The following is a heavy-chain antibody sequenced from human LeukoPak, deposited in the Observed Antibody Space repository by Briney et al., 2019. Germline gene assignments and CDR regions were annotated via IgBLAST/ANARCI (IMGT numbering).Heavy chain of an antibody. CDR2: INQDGSEK. J-gene: IGHJ4*02. Sequence: GESLRLSCAASGFIFTTYWMTWVRQAPGKGLEWVANINQDGSEKYFVDSVKGRFTISRDNAKNSLYLQMNSLRVEDTAVYYCARVAKYYYGSETYYFFEHWGQGTPVTASS. CDR3: ARVAKYYYGSETYYFFEH. CDR1: GFIFTTYW. V-gene: IGHV3-7*01. D-gene: IGHD3-10*01.